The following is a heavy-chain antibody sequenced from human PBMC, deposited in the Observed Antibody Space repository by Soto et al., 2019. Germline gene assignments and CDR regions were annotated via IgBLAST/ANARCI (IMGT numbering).Heavy chain of an antibody. J-gene: IGHJ6*03. CDR3: TRHVDCSGGSCYSGYYYYMDV. CDR1: GFTFSDSA. Sequence: EVQLVESGGGLVQPGGSLKLSCAASGFTFSDSAMHWVRQASGKGLEWVGRIRSKPNTDATAYAASVKGRFTISRDDSKNTAYLQMNSLNTEDTAVYYCTRHVDCSGGSCYSGYYYYMDVRGKGTTVTVSS. D-gene: IGHD2-15*01. CDR2: IRSKPNTDAT. V-gene: IGHV3-73*01.